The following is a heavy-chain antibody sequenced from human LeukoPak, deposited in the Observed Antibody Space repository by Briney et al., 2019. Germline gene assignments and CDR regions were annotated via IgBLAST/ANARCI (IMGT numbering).Heavy chain of an antibody. J-gene: IGHJ4*02. CDR1: GGSISSSSYY. D-gene: IGHD3-22*01. V-gene: IGHV4-39*01. CDR3: ARLQEDSSGCYYFDY. Sequence: SETLSLTCTVSGGSISSSSYYWGWIRQPPGKGLEWIGSIYYSGSTYYNPSLKSRVTISVDTSKNQFPLKLSSVTAADTAVYYCARLQEDSSGCYYFDYWGQGTLVTVSS. CDR2: IYYSGST.